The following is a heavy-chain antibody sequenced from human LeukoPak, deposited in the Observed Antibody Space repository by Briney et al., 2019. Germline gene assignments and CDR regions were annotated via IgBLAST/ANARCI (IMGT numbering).Heavy chain of an antibody. Sequence: PSETLSLTCTISGGSISTYYWSWIRQPPGKGLEWIGYIYNSGSTNYNPSLKSRVTISVDTSKNQFSLKLSSVTAADTAVYYCARENSNSWYLDYWGQGTLVTVSS. J-gene: IGHJ4*02. CDR2: IYNSGST. CDR1: GGSISTYY. CDR3: ARENSNSWYLDY. V-gene: IGHV4-59*01. D-gene: IGHD6-13*01.